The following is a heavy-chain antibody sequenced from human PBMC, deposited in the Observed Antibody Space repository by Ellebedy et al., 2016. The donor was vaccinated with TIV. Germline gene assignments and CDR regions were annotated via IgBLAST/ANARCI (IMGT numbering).Heavy chain of an antibody. D-gene: IGHD2-2*01. Sequence: GGSLRLXXAASGFTFSSYAMSWVRQAPGKGLEWVAVISYDGSNKYYADSVKGRFTISRDNSKNTLYLQMNSLRAEDTAVYYCAKEGVPAAREGWFDPWGQGTLVTVSS. CDR3: AKEGVPAAREGWFDP. CDR2: ISYDGSNK. V-gene: IGHV3-30*18. CDR1: GFTFSSYA. J-gene: IGHJ5*02.